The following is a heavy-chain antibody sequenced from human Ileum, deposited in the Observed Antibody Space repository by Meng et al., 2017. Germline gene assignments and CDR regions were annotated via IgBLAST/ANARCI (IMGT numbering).Heavy chain of an antibody. Sequence: GESLKISWAASGFTFSSYAMHWVRQAPGKGLEWVAVISYDGSNKYYADSVKGRFTISRDNAKNTLYLQMNSLRAENAAVYYCERLINFGTPYVYVWGSYSYTHAFDIWGQGTTVTVSS. CDR1: GFTFSSYA. D-gene: IGHD3-16*02. J-gene: IGHJ3*02. V-gene: IGHV3-30*01. CDR2: ISYDGSNK. CDR3: ERLINFGTPYVYVWGSYSYTHAFDI.